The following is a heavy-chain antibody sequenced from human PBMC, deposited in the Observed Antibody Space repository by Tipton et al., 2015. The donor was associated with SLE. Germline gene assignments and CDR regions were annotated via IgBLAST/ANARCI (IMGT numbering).Heavy chain of an antibody. J-gene: IGHJ3*02. CDR2: INHSGST. CDR3: ARYGYGDYWGAFDI. CDR1: GGSFSGYY. D-gene: IGHD4-17*01. V-gene: IGHV4-34*01. Sequence: TLSLTCAVYGGSFSGYYWSWIRQPSGKWLEWIGEINHSGSTNYNPSLKSRVTISVDTSKNQFSLKLSSVTAADTAVYYCARYGYGDYWGAFDIWGQGTMVTVSS.